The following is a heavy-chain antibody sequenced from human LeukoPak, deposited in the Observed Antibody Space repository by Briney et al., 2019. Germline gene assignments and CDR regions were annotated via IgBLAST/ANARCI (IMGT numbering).Heavy chain of an antibody. CDR1: GFTFSNFE. CDR2: ISTGGSII. J-gene: IGHJ4*02. V-gene: IGHV3-48*03. Sequence: GGSLRLSCAASGFTFSNFEMNWVRQAPGQGLEWVSYISTGGSIIHYADSVKGRFTISRDNAKNSLYLEMNSLRAEDTAIYYYARERYSGYYFDCWGQGTLVTVSS. CDR3: ARERYSGYYFDC. D-gene: IGHD5-18*01.